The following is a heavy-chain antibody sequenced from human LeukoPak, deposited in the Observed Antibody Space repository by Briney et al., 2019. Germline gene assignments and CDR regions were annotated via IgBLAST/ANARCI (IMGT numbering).Heavy chain of an antibody. CDR3: ARHVSVTMVRGVIIDY. CDR1: GGSISSSSYY. V-gene: IGHV4-39*01. J-gene: IGHJ4*02. D-gene: IGHD3-10*01. Sequence: PSETLSLTCTVSGGSISSSSYYWGWNRQPQGKGMEWIVSIHYSGSTYYNPSLKSRITMSVDTSKNQFSLKLSSVTAADTAVYYCARHVSVTMVRGVIIDYWGQGTLVTVSS. CDR2: IHYSGST.